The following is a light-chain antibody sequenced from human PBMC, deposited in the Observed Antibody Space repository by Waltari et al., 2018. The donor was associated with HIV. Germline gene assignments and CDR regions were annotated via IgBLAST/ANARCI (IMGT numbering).Light chain of an antibody. CDR3: AAWNDPLSVYV. Sequence: QSVLTQPPSASGTPGQRVTISCSGSSSNIGRNYVYWYQQLPGTAPKLLIYTNNKRPPGVPDLISGSKPGTSASLAIRGLRSEYEADYDCAAWNDPLSVYVFGTWPTFTV. V-gene: IGLV1-47*01. CDR2: TNN. CDR1: SSNIGRNY. J-gene: IGLJ1*01.